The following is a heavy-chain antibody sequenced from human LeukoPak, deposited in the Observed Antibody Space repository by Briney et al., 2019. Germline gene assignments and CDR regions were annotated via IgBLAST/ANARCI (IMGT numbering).Heavy chain of an antibody. CDR1: GGCISSYY. V-gene: IGHV4-59*01. CDR2: IYYSGSS. Sequence: PSETLSLTCTVSGGCISSYYWSWIRQPPGKGLEWIGYIYYSGSSNYNPSLKSRVTISVDTSKNQFSLKLSSVTAADTAMYYCARLGIAVAGTRYLQHWGQGTLVTVSS. CDR3: ARLGIAVAGTRYLQH. D-gene: IGHD6-19*01. J-gene: IGHJ1*01.